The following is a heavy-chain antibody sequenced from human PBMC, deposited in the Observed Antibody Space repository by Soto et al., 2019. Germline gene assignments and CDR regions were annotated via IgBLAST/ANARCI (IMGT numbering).Heavy chain of an antibody. D-gene: IGHD6-13*01. CDR2: ISSSSSYI. J-gene: IGHJ6*02. CDR3: ARARLAAAPVSIYYYGMDV. Sequence: EVQLVESGGGLVKPGGSLRLSCAASGFTFSSYSMNWVRQAPGKGLEWVSSISSSSSYIYYADSVKGRFTISRDNAKNSLYLQMNRLRAEDTAVYYCARARLAAAPVSIYYYGMDVWGQGTTVTVSS. CDR1: GFTFSSYS. V-gene: IGHV3-21*01.